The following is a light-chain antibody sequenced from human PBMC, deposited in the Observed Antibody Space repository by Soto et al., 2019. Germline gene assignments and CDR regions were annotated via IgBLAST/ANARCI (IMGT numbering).Light chain of an antibody. Sequence: DIQMTQSPSSLSASVGDRVTITCRASQGISNSLAWYQQKPGKVPKLLIYAASTLQSGVPSRFSGSGSGTDFTLTISSLQPVVVAPYYCQKYDSPPTWTFGQGTKVENK. CDR2: AAS. J-gene: IGKJ1*01. V-gene: IGKV1-27*01. CDR3: QKYDSPPTWT. CDR1: QGISNS.